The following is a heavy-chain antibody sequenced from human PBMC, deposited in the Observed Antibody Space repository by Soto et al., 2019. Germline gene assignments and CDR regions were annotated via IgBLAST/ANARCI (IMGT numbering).Heavy chain of an antibody. J-gene: IGHJ4*02. CDR2: ISGNGGST. Sequence: GGSLRLSCGASGFTFSGYAMIWVRQAPGRGLEWVSIISGNGGSTYYAASVKGRFTISRDNTKNTLYLQMDSLTAEDTAVYYCAKGSEFSNSYTLDFDFWGQGALVTVSS. CDR1: GFTFSGYA. V-gene: IGHV3-23*01. D-gene: IGHD6-6*01. CDR3: AKGSEFSNSYTLDFDF.